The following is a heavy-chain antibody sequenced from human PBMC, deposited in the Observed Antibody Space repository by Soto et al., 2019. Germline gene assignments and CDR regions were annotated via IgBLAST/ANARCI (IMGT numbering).Heavy chain of an antibody. J-gene: IGHJ4*02. Sequence: EVQLLESGGGLIQPGGSLRLSCAASGFSFSSCAMSWVRQAPGKGLEWVSVISGSGRSTDYADSVKGRFTMSRDNSKNMVFLQMNSLSAEDTAAYYCAKHTLFSDSWYEDYWGQGTLVTVSS. V-gene: IGHV3-23*01. D-gene: IGHD6-13*01. CDR2: ISGSGRST. CDR1: GFSFSSCA. CDR3: AKHTLFSDSWYEDY.